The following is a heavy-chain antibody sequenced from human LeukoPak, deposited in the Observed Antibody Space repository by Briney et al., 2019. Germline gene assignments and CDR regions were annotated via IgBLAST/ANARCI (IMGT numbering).Heavy chain of an antibody. D-gene: IGHD2-15*01. Sequence: PSETLSLTCSVSGGSIRSYYWSWIRQPPGKGPEWIGYIHYSGSTNYNPSLKSRVTISVDTSKNQFSLKLSSVTAADTAVYYCARVRCSGGSCPYYYYYYYMDVWGKGTTVTVSS. CDR2: IHYSGST. J-gene: IGHJ6*03. CDR1: GGSIRSYY. V-gene: IGHV4-59*01. CDR3: ARVRCSGGSCPYYYYYYYMDV.